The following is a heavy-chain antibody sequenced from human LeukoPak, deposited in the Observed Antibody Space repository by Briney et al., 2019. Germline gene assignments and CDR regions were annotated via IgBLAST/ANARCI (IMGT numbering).Heavy chain of an antibody. Sequence: GGSLRLSCAASGFTFSIYGMHWVRQAPGKGLEWVAFIRYDGSNKYYADSVKGRFTISRDNSKNTLYLQMNSLRAEDTAVYYCAKDIPKYSYGSAYYLDYWGQGTLVTVSS. D-gene: IGHD5-18*01. CDR3: AKDIPKYSYGSAYYLDY. CDR1: GFTFSIYG. CDR2: IRYDGSNK. J-gene: IGHJ4*02. V-gene: IGHV3-30*02.